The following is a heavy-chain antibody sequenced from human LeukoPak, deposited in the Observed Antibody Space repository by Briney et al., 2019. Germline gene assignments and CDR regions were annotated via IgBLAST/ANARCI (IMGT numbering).Heavy chain of an antibody. CDR1: GGSITKNGYY. J-gene: IGHJ2*01. CDR2: MHYSGST. D-gene: IGHD6-13*01. V-gene: IGHV4-39*07. CDR3: ARAKYSSSRSVYFDL. Sequence: SEPLSLTCSVSGGSITKNGYYWGWIRQSPETGLEWIGSMHYSGSTYYNPSLNSRVTISVDTSKNQFSLKLTSVTAADTAVYYCARAKYSSSRSVYFDLWGRGTLVTVSS.